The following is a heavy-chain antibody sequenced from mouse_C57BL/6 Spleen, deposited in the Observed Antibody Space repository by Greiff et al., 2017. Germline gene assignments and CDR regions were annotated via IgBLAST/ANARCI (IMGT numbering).Heavy chain of an antibody. J-gene: IGHJ2*01. D-gene: IGHD3-1*01. V-gene: IGHV1-26*01. CDR3: ARAGPLDY. Sequence: VQLQQSGPELVKPGASVKISCKASGYTFTDYYMNWVKQSHGKSLEWIGDINPNNGGTSYNQKFKGKATLTVDKSSSTAYMELRSLTSEDSAVYYCARAGPLDYWGQGTTLTVSS. CDR2: INPNNGGT. CDR1: GYTFTDYY.